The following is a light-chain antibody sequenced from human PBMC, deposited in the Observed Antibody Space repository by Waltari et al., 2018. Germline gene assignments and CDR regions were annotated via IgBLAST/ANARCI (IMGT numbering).Light chain of an antibody. CDR3: SSYTSSSTFV. CDR1: SSAGGGYNY. V-gene: IGLV2-14*01. J-gene: IGLJ1*01. Sequence: QSALTQPASVSGSPGQSITISCTGTSSAGGGYNYVSWYQQHPGKAPKLMIYDVSKRPSGVSNRFSGSKSGNTASLTISGLQAEDEADYYCSSYTSSSTFVFGTGTKVTVL. CDR2: DVS.